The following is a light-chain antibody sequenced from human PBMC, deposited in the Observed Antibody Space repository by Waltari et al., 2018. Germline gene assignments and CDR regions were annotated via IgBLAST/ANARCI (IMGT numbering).Light chain of an antibody. J-gene: IGKJ2*01. Sequence: ETVLTQSPATLSLSPGGRATLACRARESVITFLSWYQQRPGQAPRRLVYDASKRATGIPARFSGAGSGTDFILTISNLEPEDFALYFCEQRSSWPRTFGQGTKLEMK. CDR1: ESVITF. CDR2: DAS. CDR3: EQRSSWPRT. V-gene: IGKV3-11*01.